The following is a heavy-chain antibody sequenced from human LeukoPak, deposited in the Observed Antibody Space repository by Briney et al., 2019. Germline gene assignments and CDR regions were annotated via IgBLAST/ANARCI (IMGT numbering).Heavy chain of an antibody. Sequence: PGAFLSLSCAASGFTVTNNYMSWVRQAPGKGLEWASVIYSGGSTYYADSVKGRFTISRDNSKNTLYLQMNSLRAEDTAVYYCARAAVAGYFDYWGQGTLVTVSS. CDR2: IYSGGST. CDR3: ARAAVAGYFDY. V-gene: IGHV3-53*01. CDR1: GFTVTNNY. J-gene: IGHJ4*02. D-gene: IGHD6-19*01.